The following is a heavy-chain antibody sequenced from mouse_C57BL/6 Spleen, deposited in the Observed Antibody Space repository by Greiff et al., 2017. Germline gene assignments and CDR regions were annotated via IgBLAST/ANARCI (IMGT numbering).Heavy chain of an antibody. CDR1: GFTFSDYG. D-gene: IGHD2-1*01. Sequence: EVQLQESGGGLVKPGGSLKLSCAASGFTFSDYGMHWVRQAPETGLAWVAYISSGSSTIYYEDTVKGRFTISRDNAKNTLFLQMPSLRSEDTAMYYCAIKGDGNYWYVDGWGTGTTVTVSS. V-gene: IGHV5-17*01. CDR3: AIKGDGNYWYVDG. CDR2: ISSGSSTI. J-gene: IGHJ1*03.